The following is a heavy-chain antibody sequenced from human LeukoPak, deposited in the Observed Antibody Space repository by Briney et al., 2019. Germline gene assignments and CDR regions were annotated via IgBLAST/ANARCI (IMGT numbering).Heavy chain of an antibody. CDR1: GGSLIRYY. CDR2: IYHSGTT. J-gene: IGHJ4*02. Sequence: PSETLSLTCTVSGGSLIRYYGSWIRQPPGKGLEWIGYIYHSGTTNYSPPLKGRATLSVDTSKNQISLRLTSVTAADTAVYYCARVDSGTYYMPFDYWGQGSLVTVSS. D-gene: IGHD1-26*01. CDR3: ARVDSGTYYMPFDY. V-gene: IGHV4-59*01.